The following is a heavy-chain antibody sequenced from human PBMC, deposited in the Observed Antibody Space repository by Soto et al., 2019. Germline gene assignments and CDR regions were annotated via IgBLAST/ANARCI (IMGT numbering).Heavy chain of an antibody. J-gene: IGHJ4*01. D-gene: IGHD3-22*01. CDR2: IYYTGTT. CDR3: ARLGDYYQDFDY. Sequence: QVQLKESGPGLVKPSETLSVTCTVSGSPISDNYWSWFRQAPGQGLEWVGYIYYTGTTTYNPSVKSRVTISLDTSKNQFSLILRSVTAADTAVYYCARLGDYYQDFDYWGHGTLVTVSS. CDR1: GSPISDNY. V-gene: IGHV4-59*08.